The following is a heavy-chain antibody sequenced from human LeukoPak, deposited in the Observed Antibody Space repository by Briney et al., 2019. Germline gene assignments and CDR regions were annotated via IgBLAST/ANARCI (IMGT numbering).Heavy chain of an antibody. J-gene: IGHJ4*02. CDR3: ARYDSSGYPVDYYFDY. V-gene: IGHV4-59*08. CDR2: IYYSGST. Sequence: SETLSLTCTVSGGSISSYYWSWIRQPPGKGLEWIGYIYYSGSTNYNPSLKSRVTISVDTSKNQFSLKLSSVTAADTAVYYCARYDSSGYPVDYYFDYWGQGTLVTVSS. CDR1: GGSISSYY. D-gene: IGHD3-22*01.